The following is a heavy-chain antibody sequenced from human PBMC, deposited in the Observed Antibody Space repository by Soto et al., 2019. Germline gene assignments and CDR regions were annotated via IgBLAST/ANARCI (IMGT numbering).Heavy chain of an antibody. J-gene: IGHJ4*02. CDR2: ISGYGSST. CDR3: ARQLGAAAAADY. V-gene: IGHV3-23*01. D-gene: IGHD6-13*01. CDR1: GFTFSSYA. Sequence: PGGSLRLSCAASGFTFSSYAMSWVRQAPGEGLEWVSAISGYGSSTYYTDSVKGRFTISRDNSKNTLYLQMNSLRVEDTAVCYCARQLGAAAAADYWGQGTLVTVSS.